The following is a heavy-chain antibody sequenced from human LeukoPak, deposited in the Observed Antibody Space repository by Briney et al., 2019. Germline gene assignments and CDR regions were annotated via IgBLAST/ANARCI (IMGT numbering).Heavy chain of an antibody. D-gene: IGHD3-16*01. Sequence: SETLSLTCNVSGGSISGYHWSWIRQPPGKGPEWLGYIYYSGSSNYNPSLKSRVTMSADTSKNQFSLKLSSVTAADTAVYYCARHWGRDTFDIWGQGTMVTVSS. V-gene: IGHV4-59*01. CDR1: GGSISGYH. CDR3: ARHWGRDTFDI. J-gene: IGHJ3*02. CDR2: IYYSGSS.